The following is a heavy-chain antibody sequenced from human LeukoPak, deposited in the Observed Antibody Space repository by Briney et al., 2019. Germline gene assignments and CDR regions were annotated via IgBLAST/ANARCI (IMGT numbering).Heavy chain of an antibody. D-gene: IGHD3-10*01. V-gene: IGHV6-1*01. CDR1: GGSVSSNSGA. Sequence: SQTLSLTCAISGGSVSSNSGAWNWFRQSPSRGLEWLGRTSYRSKWSSDYAVSVKSRITINPDTSKNQFSLQLSSVTPEDTAVYFCARGRGGPFDYWGQGILVTVSS. CDR2: TSYRSKWSS. CDR3: ARGRGGPFDY. J-gene: IGHJ4*02.